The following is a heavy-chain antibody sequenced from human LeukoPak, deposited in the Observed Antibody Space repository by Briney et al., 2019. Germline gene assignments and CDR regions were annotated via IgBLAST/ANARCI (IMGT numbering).Heavy chain of an antibody. CDR3: ARRGVSSGWYSDN. CDR1: GYNFTTYW. V-gene: IGHV5-51*01. Sequence: GESLKISCKGSGYNFTTYWSGWVRQMPGKGLEWMGIIYPGDSDTRYSPSFQGQVTISADKSISTAYLQWSSLKASDTAMYYCARRGVSSGWYSDNWGQGTLVTVSS. J-gene: IGHJ4*02. CDR2: IYPGDSDT. D-gene: IGHD6-19*01.